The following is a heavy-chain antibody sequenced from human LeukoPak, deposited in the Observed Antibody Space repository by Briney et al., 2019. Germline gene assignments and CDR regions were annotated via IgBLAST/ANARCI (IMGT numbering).Heavy chain of an antibody. D-gene: IGHD6-13*01. CDR2: IYTSGST. V-gene: IGHV4-4*07. CDR3: ARDGIAAAGNWFDP. CDR1: GGSISSYY. Sequence: SETLSLTCTVCGGSISSYYWSWIRQPAGKGREWIGRIYTSGSTNYNPSLESRVTMSVDTSKNQFSLKLSSVTAADTAVYYCARDGIAAAGNWFDPWGQGTLVTVSS. J-gene: IGHJ5*02.